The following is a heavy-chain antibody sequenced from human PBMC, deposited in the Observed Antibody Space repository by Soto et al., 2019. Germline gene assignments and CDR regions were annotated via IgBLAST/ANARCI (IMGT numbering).Heavy chain of an antibody. Sequence: PGGSLRLSCAASGFTFSSYSMNCVRQAPGKGLEWVSSISSSSSYIYYADSVKGRFTISRDNAKNSLYLQMNSLRAEDTAVYYCARESAAAGLSAFDIWGQGTMVTVSS. CDR3: ARESAAAGLSAFDI. CDR1: GFTFSSYS. D-gene: IGHD6-13*01. V-gene: IGHV3-21*01. CDR2: ISSSSSYI. J-gene: IGHJ3*02.